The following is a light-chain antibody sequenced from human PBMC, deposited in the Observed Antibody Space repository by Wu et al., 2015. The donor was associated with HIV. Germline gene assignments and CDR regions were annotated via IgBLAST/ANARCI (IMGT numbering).Light chain of an antibody. J-gene: IGKJ4*01. V-gene: IGKV3-20*01. CDR2: QTS. Sequence: EIVLTQSPGTLSLSPGERATLSCRASQSLGANYLAWYQQKPGQAPRLLIFQTSRRATDIPDRFSGSESGTDFTLTISRLEPEDFAMYYCQEYGSSPQVTFGGGTKVEIK. CDR1: QSLGANY. CDR3: QEYGSSPQVT.